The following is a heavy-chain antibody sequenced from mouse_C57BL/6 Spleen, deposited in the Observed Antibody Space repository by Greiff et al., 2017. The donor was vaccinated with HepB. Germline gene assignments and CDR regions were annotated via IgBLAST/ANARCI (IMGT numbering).Heavy chain of an antibody. J-gene: IGHJ1*03. CDR2: IDPGNSDT. D-gene: IGHD1-1*01. CDR1: GYTFTSYW. Sequence: EVQLQQSGTVLARPGASVKMSCKTSGYTFTSYWMHWVKQRPGQGLEWIGAIDPGNSDTSYNQKLKGKAKLTAVTSASTAYMELSSLTNADSAVYYCTKGTTVVDWYFDVWGTGTTVTVSS. CDR3: TKGTTVVDWYFDV. V-gene: IGHV1-5*01.